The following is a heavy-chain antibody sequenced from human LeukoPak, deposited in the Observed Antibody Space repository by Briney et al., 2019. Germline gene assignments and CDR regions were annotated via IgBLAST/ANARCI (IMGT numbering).Heavy chain of an antibody. D-gene: IGHD3-22*01. CDR1: GFTFSSYG. Sequence: GRSLRLSCAASGFTFSSYGMHWVRQAPGKGLEWVAVIWYDGSNKYYADSVKGRFTISRDNSKNTLYLQMNSLRAEDTAVYYCAKEMYYYDRSGLDFDLWGRGTLVTVSS. V-gene: IGHV3-33*06. CDR3: AKEMYYYDRSGLDFDL. CDR2: IWYDGSNK. J-gene: IGHJ2*01.